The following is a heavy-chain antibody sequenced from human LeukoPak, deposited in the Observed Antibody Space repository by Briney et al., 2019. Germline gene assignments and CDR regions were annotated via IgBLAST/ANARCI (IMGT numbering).Heavy chain of an antibody. J-gene: IGHJ4*02. CDR1: GGSISSYY. CDR3: ARVVRTGYSSSWYDVRYYFDY. CDR2: IYYSGST. D-gene: IGHD6-13*01. V-gene: IGHV4-59*01. Sequence: SETLSLTCTVSGGSISSYYWSWIRQPPGKGLEWIGYIYYSGSTNYNPSLKSRVTISVDTSKNQFSLKLSSVTAADTAVYYCARVVRTGYSSSWYDVRYYFDYWGQGTLVTVSS.